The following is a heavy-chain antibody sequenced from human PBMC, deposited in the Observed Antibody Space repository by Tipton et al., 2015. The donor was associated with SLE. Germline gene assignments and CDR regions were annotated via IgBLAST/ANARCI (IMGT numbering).Heavy chain of an antibody. CDR2: IFYSGNT. CDR1: DASISSTSFY. CDR3: ARQSYDFWSDRPRYYIDV. D-gene: IGHD3-3*01. Sequence: TLSLTCTVSDASISSTSFYWGWVRQPPGKGLEWIGSIFYSGNTYYNPSLKSRVTISVDTSKNQFFLNLESVTAADTAVFYCARQSYDFWSDRPRYYIDVWGKGTTVTVSS. V-gene: IGHV4-39*01. J-gene: IGHJ6*03.